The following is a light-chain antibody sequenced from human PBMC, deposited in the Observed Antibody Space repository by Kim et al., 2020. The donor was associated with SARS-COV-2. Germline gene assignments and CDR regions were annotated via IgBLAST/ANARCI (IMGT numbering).Light chain of an antibody. V-gene: IGKV3-20*01. J-gene: IGKJ1*01. Sequence: SPGERATLSCRASQSVSSSYVAWYQQKPGQAPRLLIDGASRRAAGIPDRSSGRGSGTDFTLTISRLEPEDVAIYYCQQYGSSPVTFGQGTKVDIK. CDR3: QQYGSSPVT. CDR1: QSVSSSY. CDR2: GAS.